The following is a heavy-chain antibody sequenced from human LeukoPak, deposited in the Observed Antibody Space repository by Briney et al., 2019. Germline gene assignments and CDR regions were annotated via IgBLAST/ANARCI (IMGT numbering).Heavy chain of an antibody. CDR3: ARGQYGSGIAY. D-gene: IGHD3-10*01. J-gene: IGHJ4*02. V-gene: IGHV4-30-4*01. Sequence: SETLSLTCTVSGGSISSGDYYWSWIRQPPGKGLEWIGYISSSGRTYYNPSLKSRITVSIDTAKNQFSLKVNSVTAADTAVYYCARGQYGSGIAYWGQGTLVTVSS. CDR2: ISSSGRT. CDR1: GGSISSGDYY.